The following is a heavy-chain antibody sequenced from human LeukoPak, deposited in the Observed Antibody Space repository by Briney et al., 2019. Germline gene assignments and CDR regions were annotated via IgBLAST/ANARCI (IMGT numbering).Heavy chain of an antibody. CDR3: ARGDIVVVPAAMGAFCWFDP. D-gene: IGHD2-2*01. CDR1: GGSFSGYY. J-gene: IGHJ5*02. Sequence: SETLSLTCAVYGGSFSGYYWSWIRQPPGKGLEWIGEINHSGSTNYNPPLKSRVTISVDTSKNQFSLKLSSVTAADTAVYYCARGDIVVVPAAMGAFCWFDPWGQATLVTVSS. CDR2: INHSGST. V-gene: IGHV4-34*01.